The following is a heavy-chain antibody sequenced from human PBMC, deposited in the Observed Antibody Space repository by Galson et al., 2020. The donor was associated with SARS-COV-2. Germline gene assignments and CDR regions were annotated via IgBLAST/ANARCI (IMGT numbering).Heavy chain of an antibody. CDR1: GFTFSSYE. CDR2: ISSSGSTI. Sequence: GGSLRLSCAASGFTFSSYEMNWVRQAPGKGLEWVSYISSSGSTIYYADSVKGRFTISRDNAKNSLYLQMNSLRAEDTAVYYCAGGWYFDAFDIWGQGTMVTVS. V-gene: IGHV3-48*03. CDR3: AGGWYFDAFDI. J-gene: IGHJ3*02. D-gene: IGHD6-19*01.